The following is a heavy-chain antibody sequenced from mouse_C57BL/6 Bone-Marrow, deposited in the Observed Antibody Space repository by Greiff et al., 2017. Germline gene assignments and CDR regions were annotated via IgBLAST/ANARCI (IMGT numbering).Heavy chain of an antibody. CDR3: ATLLLLRFAY. CDR2: LSYDGSN. Sequence: ESGPGLVKPSQSLSLTCSVTGYSITSGYYWNWIRQFPGNKLEWMGYLSYDGSNNYKQSLKNRISITRDTSKNQFFLKLNSVTTEDTATYYCATLLLLRFAYWGQGTLVTVSA. CDR1: GYSITSGYY. D-gene: IGHD2-3*01. J-gene: IGHJ3*01. V-gene: IGHV3-6*01.